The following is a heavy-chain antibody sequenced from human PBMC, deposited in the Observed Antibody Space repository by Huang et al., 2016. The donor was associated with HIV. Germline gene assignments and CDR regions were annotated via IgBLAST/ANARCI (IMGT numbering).Heavy chain of an antibody. D-gene: IGHD4-4*01. CDR3: ARGSLEYSVSSSLDY. V-gene: IGHV1-69*13. J-gene: IGHJ4*02. CDR2: FMPVFDSP. CDR1: GGPFRSYS. Sequence: QVQLLQSGAEVKKPGSSVKVSCKVSGGPFRSYSIAWVRQAPGQGPEWMASFMPVFDSPNYAQKLQGRVRVTADESTSTVYMELRDLRPDDTAVYFCARGSLEYSVSSSLDYWGQGTHVTVSS.